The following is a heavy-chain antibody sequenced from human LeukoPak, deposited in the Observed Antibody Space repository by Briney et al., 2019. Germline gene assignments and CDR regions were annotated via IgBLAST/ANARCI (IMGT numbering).Heavy chain of an antibody. CDR1: GFTVSSSF. Sequence: GGSLRLSCAASGFTVSSSFIYWVRRAPGKGLEWVSFIHRDDKTYYADSVKGRFTMSRDSSKNTLYLQMNSLGADDTAVYYCAKDAKPRLAGWFDPWGQGTPVTVSS. CDR2: IHRDDKT. CDR3: AKDAKPRLAGWFDP. J-gene: IGHJ5*02. V-gene: IGHV3-53*01.